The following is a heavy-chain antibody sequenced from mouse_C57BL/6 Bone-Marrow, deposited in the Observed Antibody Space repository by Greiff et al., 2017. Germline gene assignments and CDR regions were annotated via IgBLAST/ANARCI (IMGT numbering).Heavy chain of an antibody. CDR1: GYTFTDHT. CDR2: IYPRDGST. D-gene: IGHD1-1*01. Sequence: QVQLQQSDAELVKPGASVKISCKVSGYTFTDHTIHWMKQRPEQGLEWIGYIYPRDGSTKYNEKFKGKATLTADKSSSTAYMQLNSLTSEDSAVYFCARRYYGSSYPYYAMDYWGQVTSVTVSS. V-gene: IGHV1-78*01. CDR3: ARRYYGSSYPYYAMDY. J-gene: IGHJ4*01.